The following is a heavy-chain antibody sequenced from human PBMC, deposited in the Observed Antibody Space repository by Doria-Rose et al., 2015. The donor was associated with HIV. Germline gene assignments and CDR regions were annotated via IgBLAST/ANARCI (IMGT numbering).Heavy chain of an antibody. CDR2: VSFDGGTK. V-gene: IGHV3-30*18. J-gene: IGHJ4*02. D-gene: IGHD2-21*02. Sequence: APGKGLEWVAVVSFDGGTKKYADSVKGRFTISRDSSKNTLTLQMNSLRTEDTAVYYCAKDQHTDSCYFDSWGQGTLVTVPS. CDR3: AKDQHTDSCYFDS.